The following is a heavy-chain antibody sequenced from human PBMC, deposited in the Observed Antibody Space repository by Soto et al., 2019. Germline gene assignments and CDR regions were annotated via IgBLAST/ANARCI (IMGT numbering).Heavy chain of an antibody. Sequence: GGSLRLSCAASGFTFSSYAMHWVRQAPGKGLEYVSAINSNGGSTYYANSVKGRFTISRDNSKNTLYLQMGSLRAEDMAVYYCARGAPPIRGVTTYMDVWGKGTTVTVSS. V-gene: IGHV3-64*01. CDR3: ARGAPPIRGVTTYMDV. CDR1: GFTFSSYA. D-gene: IGHD3-10*01. CDR2: INSNGGST. J-gene: IGHJ6*03.